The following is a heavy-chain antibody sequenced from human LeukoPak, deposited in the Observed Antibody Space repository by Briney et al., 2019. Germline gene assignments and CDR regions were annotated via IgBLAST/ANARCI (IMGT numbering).Heavy chain of an antibody. V-gene: IGHV3-23*01. J-gene: IGHJ6*03. CDR2: ISGSGGST. CDR3: AKGKTGGYYYYYMDV. D-gene: IGHD1-1*01. Sequence: GGSLRLSCAASGFTFSSYAMSWVRQAPGKGLEWVSAISGSGGSTYYADSVKGRFTISRGNSKNTLYLQMNSLRAEDTAVYYCAKGKTGGYYYYYMDVWGKGTTVTVSS. CDR1: GFTFSSYA.